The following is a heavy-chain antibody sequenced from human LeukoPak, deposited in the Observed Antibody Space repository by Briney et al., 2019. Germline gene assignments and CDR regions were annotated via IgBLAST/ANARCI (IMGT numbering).Heavy chain of an antibody. Sequence: SVKVSCKASGGTFSSYAISWVRQAPGQGLEWMGGIIPIFGTANYAQKFQGRVTITADESTSTAYMELSSLRSEDTAVYYCARNSLYSSSWSYYFDYWGQGTLVTVSS. CDR1: GGTFSSYA. D-gene: IGHD6-13*01. J-gene: IGHJ4*02. CDR2: IIPIFGTA. V-gene: IGHV1-69*13. CDR3: ARNSLYSSSWSYYFDY.